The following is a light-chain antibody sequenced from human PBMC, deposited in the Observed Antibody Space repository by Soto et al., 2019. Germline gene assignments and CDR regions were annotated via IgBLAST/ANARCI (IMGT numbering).Light chain of an antibody. V-gene: IGLV1-40*01. CDR2: GNT. CDR3: QSYDSSLSGVV. Sequence: QLVLTQPPSVSGAPGQRVSISCTGSSSNIGAGYDVHWYQQLPRTAPKLLIYGNTNRPSGVPDRFSGSKSGTSASLAITGLQAEDEADYYCQSYDSSLSGVVLGGGTKVTVL. J-gene: IGLJ2*01. CDR1: SSNIGAGYD.